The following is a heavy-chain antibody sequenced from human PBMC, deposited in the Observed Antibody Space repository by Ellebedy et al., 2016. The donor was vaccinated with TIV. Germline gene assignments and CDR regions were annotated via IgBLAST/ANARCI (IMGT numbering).Heavy chain of an antibody. CDR1: GYSFTNHL. Sequence: KVSCKVSGYSFTNHLIGWVRQPPDKGLEWMGFISPEDSDTRYSPSFEGQVTFSVDKSISTAYLQWSSLKASDIGLYFCARQSSRRQFQLLFDYWGQGTLVTVSS. CDR3: ARQSSRRQFQLLFDY. D-gene: IGHD2-2*01. CDR2: ISPEDSDT. J-gene: IGHJ4*02. V-gene: IGHV5-51*01.